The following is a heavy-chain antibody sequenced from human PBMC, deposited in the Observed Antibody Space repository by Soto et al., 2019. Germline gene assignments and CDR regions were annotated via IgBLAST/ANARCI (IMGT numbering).Heavy chain of an antibody. CDR1: GYSFTKYH. Sequence: ASVKVSCKASGYSFTKYHMHWVRQAPGQGLEWTGWINPGSGVTNQAQKFQGRVTMTRDTSITTTYMELNSLTSDDTAVYYCAKDRLQWLTTYDRFNWEMDVWGQGTPVTVSS. V-gene: IGHV1-2*02. D-gene: IGHD6-19*01. J-gene: IGHJ6*02. CDR2: INPGSGVT. CDR3: AKDRLQWLTTYDRFNWEMDV.